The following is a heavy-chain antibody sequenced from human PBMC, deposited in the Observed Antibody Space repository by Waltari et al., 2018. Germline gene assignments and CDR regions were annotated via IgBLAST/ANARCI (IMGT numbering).Heavy chain of an antibody. CDR3: ARRRTYWYFDL. Sequence: QVQLQESGPGLVKPSETLSLTCAVSGYSISSGYYWGWIRRPPGKGLEWIGSIYHSGSTYYNPSLKSRVTISVDTSKNQFSLKLSSVTAADTAVYYCARRRTYWYFDLWGRGTLVTVSS. CDR2: IYHSGST. J-gene: IGHJ2*01. CDR1: GYSISSGYY. V-gene: IGHV4-38-2*01.